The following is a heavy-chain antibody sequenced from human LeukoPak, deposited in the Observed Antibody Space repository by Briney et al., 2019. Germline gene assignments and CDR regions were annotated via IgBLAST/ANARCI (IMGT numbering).Heavy chain of an antibody. J-gene: IGHJ4*02. CDR1: GFTFSGFW. Sequence: GGSLRLSCTASGFTFSGFWMSWVRQAPGKGLEWVANIKQDGSEKNYVDSVKGRFTISRDNAQNSLCLQMNSLRAEDTAVYYCVRTAYYYDSSGYSHFDYWGQGTLVTVSS. CDR2: IKQDGSEK. D-gene: IGHD3-22*01. CDR3: VRTAYYYDSSGYSHFDY. V-gene: IGHV3-7*02.